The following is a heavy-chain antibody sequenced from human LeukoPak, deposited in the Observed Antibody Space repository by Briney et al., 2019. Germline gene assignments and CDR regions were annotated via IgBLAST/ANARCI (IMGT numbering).Heavy chain of an antibody. CDR1: GGSISSSSYY. J-gene: IGHJ4*02. CDR2: IYYSGSI. CDR3: ARRDQSSSWYHVY. V-gene: IGHV4-39*01. D-gene: IGHD6-13*01. Sequence: SETLSLTCTVSGGSISSSSYYWGWIRQPPGKGLEWIGSIYYSGSIYYNPSLKSRVTISVDTSKNQFSLKLSSVTAADTAVYYCARRDQSSSWYHVYWGQGTLVTVSS.